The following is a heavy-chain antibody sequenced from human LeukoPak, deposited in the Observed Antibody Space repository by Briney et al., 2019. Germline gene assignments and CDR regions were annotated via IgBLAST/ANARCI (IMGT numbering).Heavy chain of an antibody. J-gene: IGHJ6*03. D-gene: IGHD3-9*01. CDR1: GYTFTSDD. Sequence: ASVKVSCKXSGYTFTSDDINWVRQATGQGLEWMGWMNPNSGNTGYAQKFQGRVTMTRNTSISTAYMELSSLRSEDTAVYYCARGSDILTGYSPKNYYYYMDVWGKGTTVTVSS. V-gene: IGHV1-8*01. CDR2: MNPNSGNT. CDR3: ARGSDILTGYSPKNYYYYMDV.